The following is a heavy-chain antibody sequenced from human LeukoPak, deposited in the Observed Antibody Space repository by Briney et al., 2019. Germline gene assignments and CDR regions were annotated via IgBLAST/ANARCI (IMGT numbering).Heavy chain of an antibody. CDR3: ATDQWGVRGVPLGWFDP. V-gene: IGHV1-24*01. D-gene: IGHD3-10*01. J-gene: IGHJ5*02. CDR1: GYTLTELS. CDR2: FDPEDGET. Sequence: ASVKVSCKVSGYTLTELSMHWVRQAPGKGLEWMGGFDPEDGETIYAQKFQGRVTMTEDTSTGTAYMELSSLRSEDTAVYYCATDQWGVRGVPLGWFDPWGQGTLVTVSS.